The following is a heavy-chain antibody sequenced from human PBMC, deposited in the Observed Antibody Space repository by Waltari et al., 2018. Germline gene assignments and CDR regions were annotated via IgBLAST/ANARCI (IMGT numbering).Heavy chain of an antibody. V-gene: IGHV3-23*01. Sequence: EVQLLESGGGLVQPGGSLRLSCAASGFTFSSYAMSWVRRAPGKGLEGVAAISGSGGSTYYADSVKGRFTISRDNSKNTLYLQMNSLRAEDTAVYYCAKGVVRGTDAFDIWGRGTMVTVSS. CDR2: ISGSGGST. J-gene: IGHJ3*02. CDR3: AKGVVRGTDAFDI. CDR1: GFTFSSYA. D-gene: IGHD2-21*01.